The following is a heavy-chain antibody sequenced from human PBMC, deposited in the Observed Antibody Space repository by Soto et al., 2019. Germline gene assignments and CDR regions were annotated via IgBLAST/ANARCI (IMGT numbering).Heavy chain of an antibody. CDR1: GGTFSSYA. D-gene: IGHD3-22*01. CDR2: IIPIFGTA. J-gene: IGHJ4*02. CDR3: ARDGLDYDSSGYYYLISG. Sequence: GASVKVSCKASGGTFSSYAISWVRQAPGQGLEWMGGIIPIFGTANYAQKFQGRVTITADESTSTAYMELSSLRSEDTAVYYCARDGLDYDSSGYYYLISGWGQGTLVTVSS. V-gene: IGHV1-69*13.